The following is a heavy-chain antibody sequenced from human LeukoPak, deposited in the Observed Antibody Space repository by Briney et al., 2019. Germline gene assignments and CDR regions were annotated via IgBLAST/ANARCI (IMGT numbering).Heavy chain of an antibody. V-gene: IGHV1-69*06. CDR3: ARERVLQQPPYYYYGMDV. D-gene: IGHD6-13*01. Sequence: SVKVSCKASGGTFSSYAISWVRQAPGQGLEWMGGIIPIFGTANYAQKFQGRVTVTADKSTSTAYMELSSLRSEDTAVYYCARERVLQQPPYYYYGMDVWGKGTTVTVSS. J-gene: IGHJ6*04. CDR2: IIPIFGTA. CDR1: GGTFSSYA.